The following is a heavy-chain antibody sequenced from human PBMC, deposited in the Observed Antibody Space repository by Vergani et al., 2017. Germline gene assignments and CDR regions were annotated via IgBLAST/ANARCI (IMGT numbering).Heavy chain of an antibody. J-gene: IGHJ6*03. CDR2: IYSGGST. V-gene: IGHV3-53*01. Sequence: EVQLVESGGGLIQPGGSLRLSCAASGFTVSSNYMSWVRQAPGKGLEWVSVIYSGGSTYYADSVKGGFTISRDNSKNTLYLQMNSLRAEDTAVYYCARGVADYYYYYMDVWGKGTTVTVSS. CDR1: GFTVSSNY. CDR3: ARGVADYYYYYMDV.